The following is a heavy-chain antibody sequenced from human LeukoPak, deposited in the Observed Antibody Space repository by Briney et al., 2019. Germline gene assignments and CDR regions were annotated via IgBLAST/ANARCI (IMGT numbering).Heavy chain of an antibody. CDR2: TSSDLNVK. J-gene: IGHJ4*02. D-gene: IGHD3-10*01. Sequence: PGGSLRLSCAASGFTFRNYVIHWVRQAPGKGLEWVAVTSSDLNVKLYADSVKGRFTISGDNSRSTLYLQMNSLRPEDTAIYYCARGGYYGSGSPPSLYFDYWGQGTLVTVSS. CDR3: ARGGYYGSGSPPSLYFDY. V-gene: IGHV3-30-3*01. CDR1: GFTFRNYV.